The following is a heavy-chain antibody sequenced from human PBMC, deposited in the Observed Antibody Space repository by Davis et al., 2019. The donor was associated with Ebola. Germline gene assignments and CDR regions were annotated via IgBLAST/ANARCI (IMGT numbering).Heavy chain of an antibody. CDR3: ASLLYYYDSSGYQSYGMDV. CDR2: IYSGGRT. V-gene: IGHV3-53*01. D-gene: IGHD3-22*01. Sequence: GGSLRLSCAASGFTVSSSYMSWVRQAPGKGLEWVSVIYSGGRTYYADSVKGRFTISRDNSKNTLYLQMNSLRDEDTAVYYCASLLYYYDSSGYQSYGMDVWGKGTTVTVSS. J-gene: IGHJ6*04. CDR1: GFTVSSSY.